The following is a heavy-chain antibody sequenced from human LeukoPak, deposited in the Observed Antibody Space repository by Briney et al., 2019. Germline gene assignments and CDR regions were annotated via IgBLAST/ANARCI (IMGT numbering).Heavy chain of an antibody. CDR1: RFTFSNYG. CDR2: SSYTGATT. J-gene: IGHJ4*02. Sequence: GGSLRLSCAASRFTFSNYGMHWARQAPGEGLEWVAVSSYTGATTYYADSVQGRFTISRDNSKNTLYLQMNSLKAEDTAIYYCAKEADIYTWGTYRGAFDYWGRGTLVTVSS. CDR3: AKEADIYTWGTYRGAFDY. V-gene: IGHV3-30*18. D-gene: IGHD3-16*02.